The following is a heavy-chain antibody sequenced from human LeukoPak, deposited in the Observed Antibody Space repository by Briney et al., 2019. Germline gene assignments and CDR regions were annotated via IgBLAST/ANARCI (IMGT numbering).Heavy chain of an antibody. CDR2: IIPIFGTA. J-gene: IGHJ4*02. CDR3: ARGWLAETTVVTPYNY. CDR1: GYTFTSYA. D-gene: IGHD4-23*01. Sequence: ASVKVSCKASGYTFTSYAISWVRQAPGQGLEWMGGIIPIFGTANYAQKFQGRVTITADESMSTAYMELSSLRSEDTAVYYCARGWLAETTVVTPYNYWGQGTLVTVSS. V-gene: IGHV1-69*13.